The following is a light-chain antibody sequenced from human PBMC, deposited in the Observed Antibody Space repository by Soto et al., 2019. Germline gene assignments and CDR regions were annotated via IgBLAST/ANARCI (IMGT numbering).Light chain of an antibody. CDR3: QQLNSYLSIT. V-gene: IGKV1-9*01. CDR1: QGISSY. Sequence: DIQLTQSPSFLSASVRDRVTITCGVSQGISSYLAWYQQKPGKAPKLLIYAASTLQSGVPSRFSGSGSGTEFTLTISSLQPEDFATYYCQQLNSYLSITFGQGTRLEIK. CDR2: AAS. J-gene: IGKJ5*01.